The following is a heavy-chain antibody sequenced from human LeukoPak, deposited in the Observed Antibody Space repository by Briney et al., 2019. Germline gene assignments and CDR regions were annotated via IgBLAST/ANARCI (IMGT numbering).Heavy chain of an antibody. D-gene: IGHD4-23*01. CDR3: AREPSGHSGSFDS. J-gene: IGHJ4*02. V-gene: IGHV6-1*01. CDR1: GDSVSSNDAA. Sequence: SQTLSLTCAISGDSVSSNDAAWNWIRQSPSRGLEWLGRTCYRSKWYYDYALSVKSRITINPDTSKNQFSLQLNSVTPDDTAVFYCAREPSGHSGSFDSWGQGTLVTVSS. CDR2: TCYRSKWYY.